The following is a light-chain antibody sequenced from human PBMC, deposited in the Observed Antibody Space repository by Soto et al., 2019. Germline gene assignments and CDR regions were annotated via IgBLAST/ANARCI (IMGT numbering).Light chain of an antibody. V-gene: IGKV3-20*01. CDR2: GAS. J-gene: IGKJ1*01. CDR3: QQYGSSRWT. Sequence: EVVMTQSPATLSVSPGEGVTLSFRDNQGIGDTLAWYQHKPGQAPRLLIYGASSRETGIPDRFSGSGSGTEFTLTISRLEPEDFAVYYCQQYGSSRWTFGQGTKVDIK. CDR1: QGIGDT.